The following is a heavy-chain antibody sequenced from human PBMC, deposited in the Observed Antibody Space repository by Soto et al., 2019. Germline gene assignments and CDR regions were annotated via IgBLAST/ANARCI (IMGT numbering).Heavy chain of an antibody. D-gene: IGHD6-6*01. Sequence: PGGSLRLSCAASGFTFSSYAMSWVRQAPGKGLEWVSAISGSGGSTYYADSVKGRFTISRDNSKNTLYLQMNSLRAEDTAVYYCAKDLGGAAIAARRGYFDYWGQGTLVTVSS. CDR1: GFTFSSYA. V-gene: IGHV3-23*01. CDR2: ISGSGGST. J-gene: IGHJ4*02. CDR3: AKDLGGAAIAARRGYFDY.